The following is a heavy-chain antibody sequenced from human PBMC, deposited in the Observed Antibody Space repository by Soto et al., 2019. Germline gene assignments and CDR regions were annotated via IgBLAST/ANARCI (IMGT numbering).Heavy chain of an antibody. CDR3: AKDGNTYFYDSSGLTPRLDY. J-gene: IGHJ4*02. V-gene: IGHV3-30*18. Sequence: PGGSLRLSCAASGFTFSSYGMHWVRQAPGKGLEWVAVISYDGSNKYYADSVKGRFTISRDNSKNTLYLQMNSLRAEDTAVYYCAKDGNTYFYDSSGLTPRLDYWGQGTPVTVSS. CDR2: ISYDGSNK. D-gene: IGHD3-22*01. CDR1: GFTFSSYG.